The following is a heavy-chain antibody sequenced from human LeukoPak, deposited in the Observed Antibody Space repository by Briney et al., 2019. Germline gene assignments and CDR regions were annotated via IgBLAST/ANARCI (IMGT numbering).Heavy chain of an antibody. Sequence: GGSLRLSCAASGFTFSNYAMSWARQAPGKGLDWVSAISGSGGSTYYADSVKGRFTISRDNSKNTLYLQMNSLRAEDTAVYYCTKGTIWLPFDYWGQGTLVTVSS. J-gene: IGHJ4*02. D-gene: IGHD5-18*01. CDR1: GFTFSNYA. CDR3: TKGTIWLPFDY. V-gene: IGHV3-23*01. CDR2: ISGSGGST.